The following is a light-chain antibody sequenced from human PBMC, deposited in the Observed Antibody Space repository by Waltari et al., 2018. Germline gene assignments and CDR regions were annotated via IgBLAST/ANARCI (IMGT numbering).Light chain of an antibody. CDR1: QNIGGAY. CDR2: DTA. V-gene: IGKV3D-20*01. CDR3: QQYANSQLT. Sequence: EIVLTQSPATLSLSPGERATLSCGASQNIGGAYLAWYQPKPGLAPRLLIYDTAIRAAGVPDSFSGSESGTDFTLTISRLDPEDFALYFCQQYANSQLTLGGGTKVEF. J-gene: IGKJ4*01.